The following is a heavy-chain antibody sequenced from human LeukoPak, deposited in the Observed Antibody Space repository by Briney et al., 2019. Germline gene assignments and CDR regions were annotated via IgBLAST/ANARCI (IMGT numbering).Heavy chain of an antibody. CDR3: AKDRNGSYDI. CDR1: GFTFDDYA. V-gene: IGHV3-43*02. J-gene: IGHJ3*02. D-gene: IGHD1-26*01. Sequence: GAYLRLSCAGSGFTFDDYAMHWVRQAPGKGLEWVSLISGDGGSTYYADSVKGRFTISRDNSKNSLYLQMNSLRTEDTALYYCAKDRNGSYDIWGQGTMVTVSS. CDR2: ISGDGGST.